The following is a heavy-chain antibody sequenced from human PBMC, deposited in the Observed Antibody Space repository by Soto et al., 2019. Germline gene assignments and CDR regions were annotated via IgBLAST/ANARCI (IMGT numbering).Heavy chain of an antibody. J-gene: IGHJ4*02. Sequence: SETLSLTYTVYGGSFSGYYWSWIRQPPGKGLEWIGEINHSGSTNYNPSLKSRVTISVDTSKNQFSLKLSSVTAADTAVYYCATGLTIFGVETRYYFDYWGQGTLVTVSS. CDR2: INHSGST. V-gene: IGHV4-34*01. CDR1: GGSFSGYY. D-gene: IGHD3-3*01. CDR3: ATGLTIFGVETRYYFDY.